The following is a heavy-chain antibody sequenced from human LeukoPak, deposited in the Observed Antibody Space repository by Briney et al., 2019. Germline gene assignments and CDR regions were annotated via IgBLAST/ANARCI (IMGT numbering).Heavy chain of an antibody. CDR3: ARGHCSGGSRYSVYYYYYGMDV. J-gene: IGHJ6*02. CDR2: IAYDGNSK. Sequence: GRSLRLSCAASGFTFSSYAMHWVRQAPGKGLEWVAVIAYDGNSKYYADSVQGRFTISRDNSKNTLDLQMNSLRGEDTAVYYCARGHCSGGSRYSVYYYYYGMDVWGQGTTVTVSS. CDR1: GFTFSSYA. V-gene: IGHV3-30-3*01. D-gene: IGHD2-15*01.